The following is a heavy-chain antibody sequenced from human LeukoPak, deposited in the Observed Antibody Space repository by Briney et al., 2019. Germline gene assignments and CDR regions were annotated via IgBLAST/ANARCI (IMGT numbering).Heavy chain of an antibody. CDR1: GYTFTSYD. V-gene: IGHV1-8*01. D-gene: IGHD2-2*01. Sequence: ASVKVSCKASGYTFTSYDINWVRQATGQGLEWMGWMNPNSGNTGYAQKFQGRVTMTRNTSISTAYMELSSLRSEDTAVYYCARDFCSSTSCYSDWGQGTLVTVSS. CDR2: MNPNSGNT. J-gene: IGHJ4*02. CDR3: ARDFCSSTSCYSD.